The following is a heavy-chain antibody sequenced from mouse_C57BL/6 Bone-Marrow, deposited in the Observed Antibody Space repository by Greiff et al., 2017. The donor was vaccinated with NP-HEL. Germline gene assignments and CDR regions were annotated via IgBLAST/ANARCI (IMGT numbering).Heavy chain of an antibody. CDR3: ARVTTVVDWYFDV. CDR1: GYTFTDYY. D-gene: IGHD1-1*01. Sequence: LVESGAELVRPGASVKLSCKASGYTFTDYYINWVKQRPGQGLEWIARIYPGSGNTYYNEKFKGKATLTAEKSSSTAYMQLISLTSEDSAVYFCARVTTVVDWYFDVWGTGTTVTVSS. J-gene: IGHJ1*03. V-gene: IGHV1-76*01. CDR2: IYPGSGNT.